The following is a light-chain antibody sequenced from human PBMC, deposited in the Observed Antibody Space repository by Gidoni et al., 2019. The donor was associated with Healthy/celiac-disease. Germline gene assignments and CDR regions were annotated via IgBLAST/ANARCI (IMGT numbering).Light chain of an antibody. J-gene: IGKJ4*01. CDR3: QQYGSSPPVT. Sequence: EIVLTQSTGTLSLSPGERATLSCRASQSVSISYLAWSQQKPGQAPRLLIYGASSRATSITDRFSGSGSGTDFTLTISRLDPEDFAVYYCQQYGSSPPVTFGGXTKVEIK. V-gene: IGKV3-20*01. CDR1: QSVSISY. CDR2: GAS.